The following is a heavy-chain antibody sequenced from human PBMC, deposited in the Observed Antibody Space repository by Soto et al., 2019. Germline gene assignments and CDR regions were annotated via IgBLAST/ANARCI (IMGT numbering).Heavy chain of an antibody. CDR3: ARDVGLWFGESYYFDY. CDR2: ISSSSSTI. Sequence: GGSLRLSCAASGFTFSSYSMNWVRQAPGKGLEWVSYISSSSSTIYYADSVKGRFTISRDNAKNSLYLQMNSLRAEDTAVYYCARDVGLWFGESYYFDYWGQGTLVTVSS. V-gene: IGHV3-48*01. D-gene: IGHD3-10*01. J-gene: IGHJ4*02. CDR1: GFTFSSYS.